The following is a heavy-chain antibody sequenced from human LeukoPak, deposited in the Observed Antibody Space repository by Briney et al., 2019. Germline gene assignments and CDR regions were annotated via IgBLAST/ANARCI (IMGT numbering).Heavy chain of an antibody. V-gene: IGHV3-30-3*01. CDR3: ARDDPSSYGAFDY. CDR2: ISYDGSNK. Sequence: PGGSLRLSCAASGFTFSSYAMHWVRQAPGKGLEWVAVISYDGSNKYYADSVKGRFTISRDNSKNTLYLQMNSLRAEDTAVYYCARDDPSSYGAFDYWGQGTLVTVSS. D-gene: IGHD4-17*01. CDR1: GFTFSSYA. J-gene: IGHJ4*02.